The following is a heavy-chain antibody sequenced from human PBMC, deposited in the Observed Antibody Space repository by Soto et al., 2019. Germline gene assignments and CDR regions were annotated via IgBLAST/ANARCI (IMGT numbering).Heavy chain of an antibody. CDR2: VFYTGST. CDR3: ARSYSGTFYGYDT. D-gene: IGHD1-26*01. J-gene: IGHJ5*02. CDR1: GGSISSYH. Sequence: PSETLSLTCTVSGGSISSYHWSWIRQSPGKGLEWTGYVFYTGSTKYNPALKRRVTISVDTSKNQFSLKLSSVSAADTGLYYCARSYSGTFYGYDTWGQGILVTVSS. V-gene: IGHV4-59*01.